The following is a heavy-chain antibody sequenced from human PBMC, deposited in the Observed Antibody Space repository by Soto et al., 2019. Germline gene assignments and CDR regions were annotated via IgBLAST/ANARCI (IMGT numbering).Heavy chain of an antibody. D-gene: IGHD6-13*01. CDR1: GFTFSLYG. CDR3: AKDVPEAGANYYNTGLAV. J-gene: IGHJ6*02. V-gene: IGHV3-30*18. Sequence: QVQLVESGGGVVQPGKSVRLSCAAYGFTFSLYGIHWVRQAPGKGLEWVAFITYEGSHQDYVDSVKGRFTLSRDNSKNMVYLQMNSLRPEDPAGYYCAKDVPEAGANYYNTGLAVWGHGTTVTVSS. CDR2: ITYEGSHQ.